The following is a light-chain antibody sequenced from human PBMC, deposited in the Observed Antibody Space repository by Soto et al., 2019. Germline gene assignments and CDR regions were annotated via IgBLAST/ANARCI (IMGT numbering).Light chain of an antibody. J-gene: IGLJ3*02. CDR3: TTYPSSNTPV. Sequence: QSALTQPASVSGSPGQSITISCTGTSSDVGGYNYVSWYQQHPGKAPKLMIYEVNNRPSGVSNRFSGSKSGNTASLTISGRQAEDEADYYCTTYPSSNTPVFGGGTKVTVL. CDR2: EVN. V-gene: IGLV2-14*01. CDR1: SSDVGGYNY.